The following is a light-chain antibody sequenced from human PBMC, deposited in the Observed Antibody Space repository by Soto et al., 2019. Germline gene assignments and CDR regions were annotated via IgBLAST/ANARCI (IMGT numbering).Light chain of an antibody. J-gene: IGKJ1*01. CDR1: QSINTD. CDR3: TQYNKWPPGT. V-gene: IGKV3-15*01. CDR2: AAS. Sequence: EIILTQSPATLSVSPGEIATLSCRASQSINTDLAWYQQRPGQAPRLLIYAASTRATGIPATFSGSGFGTDFTPAISSLQSEDLGGYYCTQYNKWPPGTFGQGTKVDIK.